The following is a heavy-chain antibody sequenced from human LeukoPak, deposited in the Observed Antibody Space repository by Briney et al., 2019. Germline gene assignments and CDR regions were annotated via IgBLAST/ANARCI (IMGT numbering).Heavy chain of an antibody. CDR1: VFTFTSSA. J-gene: IGHJ4*02. Sequence: SVTVSCKASVFTFTSSAMQWVRQARGQRLEWIGWIVVGSGNTNYAQKFQERVTITRDMSTSTAYMELSSLRSEDTAVYYCAAGSSWYSDYWGQGTLVTVSS. V-gene: IGHV1-58*02. CDR2: IVVGSGNT. D-gene: IGHD6-13*01. CDR3: AAGSSWYSDY.